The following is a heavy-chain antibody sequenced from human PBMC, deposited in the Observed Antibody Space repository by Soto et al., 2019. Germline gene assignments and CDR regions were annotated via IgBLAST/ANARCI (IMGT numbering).Heavy chain of an antibody. Sequence: ASVKVSCKASGYSFTSYNVHWVRQAPGQGLEWMSIINPSSGSTNYAQKFQGRVTMTRDTSTSTVYMELRSLRSDDTAVYYCARMGDVPYYYYGMDVWGQGTTVTVSS. CDR1: GYSFTSYN. D-gene: IGHD3-16*01. CDR3: ARMGDVPYYYYGMDV. CDR2: INPSSGST. J-gene: IGHJ6*02. V-gene: IGHV1-46*01.